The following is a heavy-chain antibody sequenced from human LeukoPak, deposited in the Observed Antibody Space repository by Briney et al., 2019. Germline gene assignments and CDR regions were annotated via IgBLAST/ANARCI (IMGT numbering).Heavy chain of an antibody. J-gene: IGHJ4*02. CDR3: ARDKGAAAGHFDY. CDR1: GGSISSSSYY. Sequence: KPSETLSLTCTVSGGSISSSSYYRGWIRQPPGKGLEWIGSIYYSGSTYYNPSLKSRVTISVDTSKNQFSLKLSSVTAADTAVYYCARDKGAAAGHFDYWGQGTLVTVSS. D-gene: IGHD6-13*01. V-gene: IGHV4-39*02. CDR2: IYYSGST.